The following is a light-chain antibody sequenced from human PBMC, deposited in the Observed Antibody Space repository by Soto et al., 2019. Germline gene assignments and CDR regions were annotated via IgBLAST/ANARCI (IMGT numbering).Light chain of an antibody. CDR1: SSDVGAYDF. CDR3: SSYTTSSTRV. V-gene: IGLV2-14*03. Sequence: QSALAQPASVSGSPGQSITISCTGTSSDVGAYDFVSWYQQHPDKAPKLMIYEVSNRPSGVSYRFSGSKSVNTATLTISGRQAEDEADYYRSSYTTSSTRVFGTGTQVTV. CDR2: EVS. J-gene: IGLJ1*01.